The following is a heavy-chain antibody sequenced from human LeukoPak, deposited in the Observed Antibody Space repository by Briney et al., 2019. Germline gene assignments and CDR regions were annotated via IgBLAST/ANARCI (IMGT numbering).Heavy chain of an antibody. J-gene: IGHJ4*02. CDR2: ISGSDGST. D-gene: IGHD3-10*01. CDR1: GFTFSTYA. V-gene: IGHV3-23*01. CDR3: AKGECHPKYYFDY. Sequence: GGSLRLSCAASGFTFSTYAMRWVRQAPGKGLEWVSSISGSDGSTYYADSVKGRFTISRDNSKNTLYLQMNSLRAEDTAVYYCAKGECHPKYYFDYWGQGTLVTVSS.